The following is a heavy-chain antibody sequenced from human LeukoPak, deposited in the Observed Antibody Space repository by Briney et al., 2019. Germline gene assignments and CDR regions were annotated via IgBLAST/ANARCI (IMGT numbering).Heavy chain of an antibody. CDR1: GFTFSNYA. CDR3: ASWGEGALDN. Sequence: GGSLRLSCLPSGFTFSNYAMTWVRQAPGKGLVWVSRINSDGSSTSYADSVKGRFTISRDNAKKSLYLQMNSLRVEDTGVYYCASWGEGALDNWGQGTLVTVSS. V-gene: IGHV3-74*01. CDR2: INSDGSST. D-gene: IGHD1-26*01. J-gene: IGHJ4*02.